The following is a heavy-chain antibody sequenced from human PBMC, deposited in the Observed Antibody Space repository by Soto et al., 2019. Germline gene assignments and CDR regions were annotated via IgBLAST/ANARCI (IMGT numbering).Heavy chain of an antibody. Sequence: QVQLVESGGGVVQPGRSLRLSCAASGFTFSSYGMHWVRQAPGKGLEWVAVISYDGNNKYYADSVKGRFTISRDNSKNTLYLQMNSLRAEDTAVYYCAIPDHYDSSGYYYSYFQHWGQGTLVTVSS. CDR2: ISYDGNNK. J-gene: IGHJ1*01. CDR1: GFTFSSYG. V-gene: IGHV3-30*03. CDR3: AIPDHYDSSGYYYSYFQH. D-gene: IGHD3-22*01.